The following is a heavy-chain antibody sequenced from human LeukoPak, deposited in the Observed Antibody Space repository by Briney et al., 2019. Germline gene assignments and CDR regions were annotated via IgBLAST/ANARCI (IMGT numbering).Heavy chain of an antibody. CDR2: ISSSGSTI. D-gene: IGHD3-9*01. CDR3: ARDKILTGYSAFDI. CDR1: GFTFSSYE. V-gene: IGHV3-48*03. Sequence: GGSLRLSCAASGFTFSSYEMNWVRQAPGKGLEWVSYISSSGSTIYYADSVKGRFTISRDNAKNSLYLQMNSLRAEDTAVYYCARDKILTGYSAFDIWGQGTMVTVSS. J-gene: IGHJ3*02.